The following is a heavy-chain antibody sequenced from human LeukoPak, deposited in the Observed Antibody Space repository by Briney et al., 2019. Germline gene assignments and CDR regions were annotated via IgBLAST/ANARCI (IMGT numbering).Heavy chain of an antibody. D-gene: IGHD3-10*01. CDR3: ARDRGGVTMVRDAFDI. V-gene: IGHV3-11*04. CDR1: GFTFSDYY. CDR2: ISSSGSTI. J-gene: IGHJ3*02. Sequence: GGSPRLSCAASGFTFSDYYMSWIRQAPGKGLEWVSYISSSGSTIYYADSVKGRFTISRDNAKNSLYLQMNSLRAEDTAVYYCARDRGGVTMVRDAFDIWGQGTMVTVSS.